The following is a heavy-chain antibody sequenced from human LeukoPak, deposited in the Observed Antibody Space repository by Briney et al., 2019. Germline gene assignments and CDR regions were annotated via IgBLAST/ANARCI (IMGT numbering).Heavy chain of an antibody. CDR2: ISSNGGST. V-gene: IGHV3-64*01. CDR3: ARDGKYYDSSGYYYYFDY. D-gene: IGHD3-22*01. Sequence: GGSLRLSCAASGFTFSSYAMHWVRQAPGKGLEYVSAISSNGGSTYYANSVKGRFTISRDNSKNTLYLQMGSLRAEDMAVYYCARDGKYYDSSGYYYYFDYWGQGTLVTVSS. CDR1: GFTFSSYA. J-gene: IGHJ4*02.